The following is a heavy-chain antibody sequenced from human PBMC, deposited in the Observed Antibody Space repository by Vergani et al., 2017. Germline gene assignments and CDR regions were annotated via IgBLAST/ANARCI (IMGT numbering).Heavy chain of an antibody. J-gene: IGHJ4*02. Sequence: EVQLVQSGAEVKKPGESLKISCKCSGYSFTNYWIGWVRQMPDKGLEWMGIIYPGDSDTRYSPSFQGQVTISADKSISTAYLQWSSLKASDTALYYCARHHYDSSGYYYYWGQGTLVTVSS. CDR3: ARHHYDSSGYYYY. V-gene: IGHV5-51*01. CDR1: GYSFTNYW. CDR2: IYPGDSDT. D-gene: IGHD3-22*01.